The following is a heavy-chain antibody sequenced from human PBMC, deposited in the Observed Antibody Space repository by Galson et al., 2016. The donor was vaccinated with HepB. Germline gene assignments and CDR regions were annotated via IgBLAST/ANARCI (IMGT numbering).Heavy chain of an antibody. CDR1: GFTFSSYS. Sequence: SLRLSCAASGFTFSSYSMNWVRQAPGKGLEWVSSISTSSRYSYYADSVKGRFTISRDNAKNSLYLQMNSLRAEDTAVYYCVGAITNWGQGTLVTVSS. V-gene: IGHV3-21*01. D-gene: IGHD3-10*01. J-gene: IGHJ4*02. CDR3: VGAITN. CDR2: ISTSSRYS.